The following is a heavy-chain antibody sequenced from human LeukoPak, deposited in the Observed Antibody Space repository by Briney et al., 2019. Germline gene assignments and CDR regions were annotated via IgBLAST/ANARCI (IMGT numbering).Heavy chain of an antibody. CDR3: ARGGWSLDY. CDR1: GDSISSHY. Sequence: SETLSLNCTVSGDSISSHYWTWIRQPPGKGLEWVGYIHYSGTTNYNPSLKSRITTSLDTSRNQFSLKLSSVTAADTAVYYCARGGWSLDYWGQGTLVTVSS. CDR2: IHYSGTT. J-gene: IGHJ4*02. V-gene: IGHV4-59*11. D-gene: IGHD6-19*01.